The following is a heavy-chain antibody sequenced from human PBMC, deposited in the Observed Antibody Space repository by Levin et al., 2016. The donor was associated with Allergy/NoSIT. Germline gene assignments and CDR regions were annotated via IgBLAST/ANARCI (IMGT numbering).Heavy chain of an antibody. D-gene: IGHD6-13*01. CDR1: GFIFSDAW. J-gene: IGHJ4*02. V-gene: IGHV3-11*01. Sequence: GESLKISCTTSGFIFSDAWLNWIRQAPGKGLEWVSYISSSGGTIKHADSVKGRFTISRDNAKNSLYLQMSSLRAEDTAFYYCAKGQLSLAASALDYWGQGTLVTVSS. CDR2: ISSSGGTI. CDR3: AKGQLSLAASALDY.